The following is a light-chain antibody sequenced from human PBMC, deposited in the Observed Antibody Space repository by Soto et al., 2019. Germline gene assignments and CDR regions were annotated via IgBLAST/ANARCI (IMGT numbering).Light chain of an antibody. CDR1: SSNIGNNY. CDR3: ATWDDTLTGVV. V-gene: IGLV1-47*01. J-gene: IGLJ3*02. CDR2: TND. Sequence: QAVVIQPPSVSGTPGQRVTISCSGSSSNIGNNYLYWYHQLPGAAPKLLIYTNDQRPSGVPDRFSGSKSGTSASLAISGLRSEDEADYYCATWDDTLTGVVFGGGTKLTVL.